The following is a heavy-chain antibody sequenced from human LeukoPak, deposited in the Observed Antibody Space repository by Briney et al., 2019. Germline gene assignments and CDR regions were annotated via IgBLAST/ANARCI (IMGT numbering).Heavy chain of an antibody. CDR3: TRDQTPYY. V-gene: IGHV3-49*04. CDR2: IRSKVYGGTP. J-gene: IGHJ4*02. CDR1: GFTFGDYA. Sequence: GGSLRLSCTASGFTFGDYAMTWVRQAPGKGLEWVGFIRSKVYGGTPEYAASVKGRCTISRDDSKGVAYLQMNSLKTEDTAVCYCTRDQTPYYWGQGTLVTVSS.